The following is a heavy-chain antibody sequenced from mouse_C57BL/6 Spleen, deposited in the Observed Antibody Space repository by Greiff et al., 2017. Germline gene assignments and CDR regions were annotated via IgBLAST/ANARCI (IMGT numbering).Heavy chain of an antibody. Sequence: VQLKQSGPELVKPGASVKMSCKASGYTFTDYNMHWVKQSHGKSLEWIGYINPNNGGTSYNQKFKGKDTLTVNKSSSTAYMELRSLTSEDSAVYYCARDWGGDWYFDVWGTGTTVTVSS. J-gene: IGHJ1*03. CDR1: GYTFTDYN. CDR3: ARDWGGDWYFDV. CDR2: INPNNGGT. V-gene: IGHV1-22*01. D-gene: IGHD4-1*01.